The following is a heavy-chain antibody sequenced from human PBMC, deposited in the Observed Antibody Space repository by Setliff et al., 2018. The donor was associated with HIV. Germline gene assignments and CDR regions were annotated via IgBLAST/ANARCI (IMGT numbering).Heavy chain of an antibody. CDR2: IYHSGST. CDR1: GYSISSGYY. D-gene: IGHD6-19*01. Sequence: SETLSLTCAVSGYSISSGYYWGWIRQPPGKGLEWIGSIYHSGSTYYNPSLKSRVTISVDTSKNQFSLKLSSVTAADTAVYYCARERQWLERDYFDYWVPETLLVTVSS. V-gene: IGHV4-38-2*02. J-gene: IGHJ4*03. CDR3: ARERQWLERDYFDY.